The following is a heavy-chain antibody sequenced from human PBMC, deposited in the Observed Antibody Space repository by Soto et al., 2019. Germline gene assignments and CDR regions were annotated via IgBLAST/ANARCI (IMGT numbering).Heavy chain of an antibody. CDR1: GYSFTSYS. CDR2: IDPSDSYT. CDR3: ARGMKTAVFYGMDV. Sequence: GESLKISCKGSGYSFTSYSISWERQMPGKGLEWMGRIDPSDSYTNYSPSFQGHVTISADKSISTAYLQWSSLKASDTAMYYCARGMKTAVFYGMDVWGQGTTVTVSS. J-gene: IGHJ6*02. V-gene: IGHV5-10-1*01. D-gene: IGHD2-2*01.